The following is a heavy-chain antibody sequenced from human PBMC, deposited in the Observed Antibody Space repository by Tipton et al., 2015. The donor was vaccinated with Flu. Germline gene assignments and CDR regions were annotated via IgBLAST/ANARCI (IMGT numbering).Heavy chain of an antibody. CDR1: GGSVNSYF. D-gene: IGHD3-10*02. V-gene: IGHV4-59*05. CDR3: ARLSYYDVDLKNFYFDY. Sequence: LRLSCTVSGGSVNSYFWSWIRQPPGKGLEWIGGLSYSGNTYYNPSLRSRVVISVDTSKNQVSLKLTSVTAADTAVYYCARLSYYDVDLKNFYFDYWGQGALITVSS. CDR2: LSYSGNT. J-gene: IGHJ4*02.